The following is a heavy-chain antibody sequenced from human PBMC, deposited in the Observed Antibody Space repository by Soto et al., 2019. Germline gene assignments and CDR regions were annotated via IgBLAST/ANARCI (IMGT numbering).Heavy chain of an antibody. Sequence: GSLRLSCTVSGGSISSYYWSWIRQPPGKGLEWIGYIYYSGSTNYNPSLKSRVTISVDTSKNQFSLKLSSVTAADTAVYYCARQAPTYYYGSGSLFDYWGQGTLVTVSS. J-gene: IGHJ4*02. CDR3: ARQAPTYYYGSGSLFDY. D-gene: IGHD3-10*01. CDR2: IYYSGST. CDR1: GGSISSYY. V-gene: IGHV4-59*08.